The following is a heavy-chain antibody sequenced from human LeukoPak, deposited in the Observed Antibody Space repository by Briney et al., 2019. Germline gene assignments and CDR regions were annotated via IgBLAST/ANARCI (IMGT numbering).Heavy chain of an antibody. Sequence: SVKVSCKASGGTFSSYAISWVRQAPGQGLEWMGEIIPIFGTANYAQKFQGRVTITADESTSTAYMELSSLRSEDTAVYYCARAGIAAAGTLDYWGQGTLVTVSS. J-gene: IGHJ4*02. CDR2: IIPIFGTA. D-gene: IGHD6-13*01. V-gene: IGHV1-69*13. CDR1: GGTFSSYA. CDR3: ARAGIAAAGTLDY.